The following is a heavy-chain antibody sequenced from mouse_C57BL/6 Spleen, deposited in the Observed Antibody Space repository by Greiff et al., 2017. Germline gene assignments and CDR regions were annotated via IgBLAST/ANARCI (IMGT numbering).Heavy chain of an antibody. CDR3: TREGDYDRRYYFDY. CDR1: GYTFTDYE. D-gene: IGHD2-4*01. V-gene: IGHV1-15*01. Sequence: VKLVESGAELVRPGASVTLSCKASGYTFTDYEMHWVKQTPVHGLEWIGAIDPETGGTAYNQKFKGKAILTADKSSSTAYMELRSLTSEDSAVYYCTREGDYDRRYYFDYWGQGTTLTVSS. J-gene: IGHJ2*01. CDR2: IDPETGGT.